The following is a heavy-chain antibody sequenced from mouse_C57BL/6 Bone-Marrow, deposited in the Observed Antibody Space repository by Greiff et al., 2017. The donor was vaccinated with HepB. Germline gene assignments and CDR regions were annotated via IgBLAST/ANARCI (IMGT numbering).Heavy chain of an antibody. J-gene: IGHJ1*03. Sequence: QVQLQQPGAELVMPGASVKLSCKASGYTFTSYWMHWVNQRPGQGLEWIGEIDPSDSYTNYNQKFKGKSTLTVDKSSSTAYMQLSSLTSEDSAVYYCARASSHWYFDVWGTGTTVTVSS. V-gene: IGHV1-69*01. CDR1: GYTFTSYW. D-gene: IGHD1-1*01. CDR3: ARASSHWYFDV. CDR2: IDPSDSYT.